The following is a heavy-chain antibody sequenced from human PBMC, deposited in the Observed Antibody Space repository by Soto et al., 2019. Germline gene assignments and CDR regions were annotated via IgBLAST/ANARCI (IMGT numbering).Heavy chain of an antibody. J-gene: IGHJ4*02. CDR1: GGTFSSYA. CDR2: IIPIFGTA. Sequence: SVKVSCRASGGTFSSYAISWVRQAPGQGLEWMGGIIPIFGTANYAQKFQGRVTITADESTSTAYMELSSLRSEDTAVYYCARLPPFQSYYYDSSGYSDYSGQGTLVTFSS. CDR3: ARLPPFQSYYYDSSGYSDY. D-gene: IGHD3-22*01. V-gene: IGHV1-69*13.